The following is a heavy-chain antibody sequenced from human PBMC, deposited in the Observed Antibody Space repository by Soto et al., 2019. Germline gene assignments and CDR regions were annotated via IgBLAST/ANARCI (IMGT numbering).Heavy chain of an antibody. CDR3: ARPTVAAAFDS. V-gene: IGHV4-39*01. CDR1: GGSISGSSYY. Sequence: TVSGGSISGSSYYWGWIRQPPGKGLEWICSIYYSGSTYYNPSLKSRVTISVDTSKNQSSLKLSSVPAADTAVYYCARPTVAAAFDSWGLGTLVSV. J-gene: IGHJ4*02. CDR2: IYYSGST. D-gene: IGHD2-2*01.